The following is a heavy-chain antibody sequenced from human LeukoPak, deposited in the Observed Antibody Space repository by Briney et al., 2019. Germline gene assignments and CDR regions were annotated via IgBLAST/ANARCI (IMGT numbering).Heavy chain of an antibody. CDR2: ISYDGSNK. J-gene: IGHJ4*02. V-gene: IGHV3-30*03. CDR3: ARDGRCGGDCHAS. Sequence: GRSLRLSCAASGGTISSYYRHWIRQAPGKGLEWVAFISYDGSNKYYADSVKGRLTISRDNSKNTLYLQMNSLRAEDTAVYYCARDGRCGGDCHASWGQGTLASVPS. D-gene: IGHD2-21*02. CDR1: GGTISSYY.